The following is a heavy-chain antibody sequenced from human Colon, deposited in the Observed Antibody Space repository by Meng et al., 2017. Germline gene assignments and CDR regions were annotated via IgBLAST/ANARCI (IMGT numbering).Heavy chain of an antibody. J-gene: IGHJ4*02. CDR3: ARGIWEGFDY. Sequence: QEQLEQSGAEVKKPGASVRVSCKASGYTFTALDINWVRQATGQGLEWMGWINPNSGETGYAQKFQGRFTMTRDTSISTFYMELSSLTSDDTAVYYCARGIWEGFDYWGQGALVTVSS. CDR2: INPNSGET. D-gene: IGHD1-26*01. V-gene: IGHV1-8*01. CDR1: GYTFTALD.